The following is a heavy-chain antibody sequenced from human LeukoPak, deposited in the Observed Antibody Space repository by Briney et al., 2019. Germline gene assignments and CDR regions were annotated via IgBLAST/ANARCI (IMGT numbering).Heavy chain of an antibody. CDR1: GYTFTSYD. J-gene: IGHJ6*02. D-gene: IGHD3-10*01. Sequence: GASVKVSCKASGYTFTSYDINWVRQATGQGLEWMGWMNPNSGNTGYAQKFQGRVTMTRNTSISTAYMELSSLRSEDTAVYYCARGKRIFLWFGESSYGMDVWGQGTTVTVSS. CDR3: ARGKRIFLWFGESSYGMDV. V-gene: IGHV1-8*01. CDR2: MNPNSGNT.